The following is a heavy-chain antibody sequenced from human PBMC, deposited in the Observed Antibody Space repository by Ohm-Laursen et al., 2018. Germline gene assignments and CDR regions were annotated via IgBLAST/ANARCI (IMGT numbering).Heavy chain of an antibody. CDR2: IGKSGDT. Sequence: SLRLSCAASGYTFTDYDMHWVRQRTEKGLESIAQIGKSGDTYYAGSVKGRFTISRDNADNSLYLQMNSLRAEDTGVYYCARDLHTGFRHAFDIWGQGTKVTVSS. J-gene: IGHJ3*02. CDR1: GYTFTDYD. D-gene: IGHD5-12*01. CDR3: ARDLHTGFRHAFDI. V-gene: IGHV3-13*04.